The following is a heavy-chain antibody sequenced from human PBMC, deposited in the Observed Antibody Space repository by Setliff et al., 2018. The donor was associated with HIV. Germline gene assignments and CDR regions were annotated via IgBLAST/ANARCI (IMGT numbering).Heavy chain of an antibody. V-gene: IGHV4-30-4*01. CDR1: GGSISSGDYY. Sequence: SETLSLTCTVSGGSISSGDYYWSWIRQPPGKGLEWIGYTYYSGYTQYNPSLKSRVTISVDTSKNQFSVKLTSVTAADTAVYYCARGHCSGTNCYGVDYYGMDVWGQGTTVTVSS. CDR3: ARGHCSGTNCYGVDYYGMDV. D-gene: IGHD2-2*01. CDR2: TYYSGYT. J-gene: IGHJ6*02.